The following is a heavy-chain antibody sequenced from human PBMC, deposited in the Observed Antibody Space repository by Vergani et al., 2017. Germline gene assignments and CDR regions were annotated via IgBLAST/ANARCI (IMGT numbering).Heavy chain of an antibody. D-gene: IGHD3-10*01. J-gene: IGHJ4*02. CDR2: IYYSGST. V-gene: IGHV4-31*03. CDR1: GGSISSGGYY. Sequence: QVQLQESGPGLVKPSQTLSLTCTVSGGSISSGGYYWSWIRQHQGKGLEWIGYIYYSGSTYSNPSLKSRVTISVETSKNQFSLKLSSVTAADTAVYYCARDRMVRGGIPTFCDYWGQGTLVTVSS. CDR3: ARDRMVRGGIPTFCDY.